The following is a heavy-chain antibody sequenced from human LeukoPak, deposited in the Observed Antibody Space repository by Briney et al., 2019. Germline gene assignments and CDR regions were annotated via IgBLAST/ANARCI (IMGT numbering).Heavy chain of an antibody. CDR3: ARENNYGYDY. Sequence: SGPALVKPTRTLTLTCTCSGCSLSTSGMYVSWIRQPPGKALEWLARIDWDDAKYYSTSLKTRLTISKHTSKNQVVLTMTNMDPVDTATYYCARENNYGYDYWGQGTLVTVSS. V-gene: IGHV2-70*11. CDR2: IDWDDAK. J-gene: IGHJ4*02. CDR1: GCSLSTSGMY. D-gene: IGHD5-18*01.